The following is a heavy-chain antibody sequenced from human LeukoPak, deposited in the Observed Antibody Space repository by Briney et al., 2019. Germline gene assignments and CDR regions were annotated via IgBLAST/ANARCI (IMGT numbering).Heavy chain of an antibody. V-gene: IGHV3-30*18. D-gene: IGHD6-13*01. CDR3: AKDPQGGAAAYYFDS. CDR1: GFTFSRYG. Sequence: GGSLRLSCAASGFTFSRYGLHWVRQAPGKGLEWVAVIANDGKDKKYADSVKGRFTISRDNSKSTLYLQMNSLRAEDTAMYYCAKDPQGGAAAYYFDSWGQGTLVTVSS. J-gene: IGHJ4*02. CDR2: IANDGKDK.